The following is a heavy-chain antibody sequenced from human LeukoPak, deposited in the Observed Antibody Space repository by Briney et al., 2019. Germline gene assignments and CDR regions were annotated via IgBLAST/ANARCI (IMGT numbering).Heavy chain of an antibody. CDR2: ISYDGSNK. CDR3: AREGPVDWNYGYFDY. J-gene: IGHJ4*02. D-gene: IGHD1-7*01. V-gene: IGHV3-30*01. CDR1: GFTFSSYA. Sequence: GGSLRLSCAASGFTFSSYAMHWVRQAPGKGLEWVAVISYDGSNKYYADSVKGRFTISGDNSKNTLYLQMNSLRAEDTAVYYCAREGPVDWNYGYFDYWGQGTLVTVSS.